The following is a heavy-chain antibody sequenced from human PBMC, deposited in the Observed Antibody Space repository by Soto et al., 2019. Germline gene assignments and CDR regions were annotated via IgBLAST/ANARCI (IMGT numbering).Heavy chain of an antibody. Sequence: DVQLLESGGALVQPGGSLRLSCAASGFTLSSYAMSWVRQAPGKGLEWVSSISGSGGRTYYADSAKGRFTISRDNSRNTLHLQMNSLRVEDTAVYYCAKTLLSTSWYGLHDYVSQGTLVTVSS. J-gene: IGHJ4*02. CDR3: AKTLLSTSWYGLHDY. CDR2: ISGSGGRT. D-gene: IGHD6-13*01. CDR1: GFTLSSYA. V-gene: IGHV3-23*01.